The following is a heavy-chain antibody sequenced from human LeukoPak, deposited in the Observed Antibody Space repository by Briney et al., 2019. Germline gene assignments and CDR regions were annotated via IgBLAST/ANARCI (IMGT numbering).Heavy chain of an antibody. V-gene: IGHV4-39*01. J-gene: IGHJ4*02. D-gene: IGHD5-18*01. CDR1: GGSIRSSSFY. CDR2: ISYSGNT. CDR3: TRQEVGTTMVY. Sequence: PSETLSLTCTVSGGSIRSSSFYWVWIRQPPGKGLEWIGTISYSGNTYYNPSLKSRITISVDTSQYQISLKLSSVTAADTAVYYCTRQEVGTTMVYWGQGTLVTVSS.